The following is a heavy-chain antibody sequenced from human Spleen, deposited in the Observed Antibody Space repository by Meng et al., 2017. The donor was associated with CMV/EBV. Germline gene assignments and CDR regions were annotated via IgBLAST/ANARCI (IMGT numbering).Heavy chain of an antibody. Sequence: LSCAASGFTFTSYALHWVRQAPGKGLECVAVISYDGSDRYSATSVKCRFTISRDNSKNTLYLQMNSLRAEDTAVYYCARDLTLRVWDWGQGTLVTVSS. D-gene: IGHD3-16*01. J-gene: IGHJ4*02. CDR1: GFTFTSYA. V-gene: IGHV3-30*04. CDR2: ISYDGSDR. CDR3: ARDLTLRVWD.